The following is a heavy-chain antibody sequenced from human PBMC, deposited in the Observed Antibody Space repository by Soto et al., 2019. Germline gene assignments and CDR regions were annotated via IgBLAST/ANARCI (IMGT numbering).Heavy chain of an antibody. D-gene: IGHD1-26*01. Sequence: SETLCFTCAVYGGSISSSNWWRWVRQPSGKGLEWIVEIYHSGSTNYNPCLKSRVTISVDKSKNQFSLKLSSVTAADTAVYYCARVSREGLGSYPFDYWGQGTMVTVSS. CDR1: GGSISSSNW. V-gene: IGHV4-4*02. CDR2: IYHSGST. CDR3: ARVSREGLGSYPFDY. J-gene: IGHJ4*02.